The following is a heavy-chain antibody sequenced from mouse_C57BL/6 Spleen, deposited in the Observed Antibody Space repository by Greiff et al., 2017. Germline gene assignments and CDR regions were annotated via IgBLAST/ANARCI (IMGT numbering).Heavy chain of an antibody. CDR1: GYSITSGYY. CDR2: ISYDGSN. D-gene: IGHD6-2*01. J-gene: IGHJ2*01. Sequence: EVQLQQSGPGLVKPSQSLSLTCSVTGYSITSGYYWNWIRQFPGNKLEWMGYISYDGSNNYNPSLKNRISITRDTSKNQFFLKLNSVTTEDTATYYCARGLLDDWGQGTTLTVSS. V-gene: IGHV3-6*01. CDR3: ARGLLDD.